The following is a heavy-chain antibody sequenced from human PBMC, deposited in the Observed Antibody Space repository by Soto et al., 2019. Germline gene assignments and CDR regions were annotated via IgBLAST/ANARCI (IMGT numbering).Heavy chain of an antibody. CDR2: IIPIFGTT. V-gene: IGHV1-69*01. D-gene: IGHD3-3*01. Sequence: QVQLVQSGAEVKEPGSAVKVSCKAPADSFSSYGISWVRQAPGQGLEWMGGIIPIFGTTNYAEKFQGRVTITADESTNTAYMELSSLRSEDTALCARVFPDGWVEPGVVRGYLDTWGRGTRVTVSS. CDR3: VFPDGWVEPGVVRGYLDT. CDR1: ADSFSSYG. J-gene: IGHJ4*02.